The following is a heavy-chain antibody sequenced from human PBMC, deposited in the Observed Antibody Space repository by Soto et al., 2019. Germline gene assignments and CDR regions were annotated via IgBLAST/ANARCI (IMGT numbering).Heavy chain of an antibody. Sequence: SETLSLTCTVSGGSISGYYWSWIRQPPGKGLDWIGYIYYNGYTIYSPSLNSRVTISVDTSKNQFSLKLTSVTAADTAMYYCTRHPPIARFENGLDVWGQGTTVT. J-gene: IGHJ6*02. CDR1: GGSISGYY. CDR2: IYYNGYT. CDR3: TRHPPIARFENGLDV. V-gene: IGHV4-59*08. D-gene: IGHD2-21*01.